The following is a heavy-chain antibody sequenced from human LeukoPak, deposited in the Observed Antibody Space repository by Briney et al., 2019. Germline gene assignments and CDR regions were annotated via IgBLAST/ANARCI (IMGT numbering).Heavy chain of an antibody. CDR3: AKETTGFSPFDY. CDR1: GFTFCSYG. J-gene: IGHJ4*02. D-gene: IGHD1-1*01. CDR2: ISYDGSNK. Sequence: LSGGSLRLSCAASGFTFCSYGMHWVRQAPGKGVEGVAVISYDGSNKYYGDSVKGRFTISRDNSKNTLYLQMNSLRAEDTAVYYCAKETTGFSPFDYWGQGTLVTVSS. V-gene: IGHV3-30*18.